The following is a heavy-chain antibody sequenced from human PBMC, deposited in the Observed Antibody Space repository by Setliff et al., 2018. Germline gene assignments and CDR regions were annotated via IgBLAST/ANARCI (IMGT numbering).Heavy chain of an antibody. V-gene: IGHV1-18*01. D-gene: IGHD3-3*01. CDR3: ARVTGVTTFGVIMKDFEF. CDR2: ISGYSGDT. J-gene: IGHJ4*02. Sequence: ASVKVSCKASGYTFTSYSITWVRQAPGRGLEWLGWISGYSGDTSYAQKFQDRVALTTDTSTSTAYMEMRSLTSDDTAVYYCARVTGVTTFGVIMKDFEFWGQGTLVTV. CDR1: GYTFTSYS.